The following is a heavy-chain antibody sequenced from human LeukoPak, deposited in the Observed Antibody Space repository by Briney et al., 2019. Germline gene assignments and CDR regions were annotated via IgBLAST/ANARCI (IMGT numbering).Heavy chain of an antibody. CDR2: ISRSGGST. CDR3: AKDRYSNYGNWFDP. Sequence: GGSLRLSCAASGFTFSSYAMNWVRQAPGKGLEWVSGISRSGGSTYYADSVKGGFTISNENSKNTLYLQMNSLTADDTAVYYCAKDRYSNYGNWFDPWGQGTLVTVFS. V-gene: IGHV3-23*01. D-gene: IGHD4-11*01. J-gene: IGHJ5*02. CDR1: GFTFSSYA.